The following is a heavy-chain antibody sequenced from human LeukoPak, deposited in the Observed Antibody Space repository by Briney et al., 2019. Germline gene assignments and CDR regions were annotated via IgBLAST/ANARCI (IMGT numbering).Heavy chain of an antibody. J-gene: IGHJ4*02. CDR3: ARGHYYDSSGMGFDY. Sequence: PSETLSLTCTVSGGSISSYYWSWIRQPPGKGLEWIGYIYYSGSTNYNPSLKSRVAISVDTSKNQFSLKLSSVTAADTAVYYCARGHYYDSSGMGFDYWGQGTLVTVSS. CDR1: GGSISSYY. CDR2: IYYSGST. D-gene: IGHD3-22*01. V-gene: IGHV4-59*01.